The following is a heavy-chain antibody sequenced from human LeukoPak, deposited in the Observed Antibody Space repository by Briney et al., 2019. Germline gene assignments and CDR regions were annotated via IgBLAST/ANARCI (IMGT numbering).Heavy chain of an antibody. D-gene: IGHD3-3*01. J-gene: IGHJ4*02. CDR1: GGSISSYY. CDR3: ARGNDFWGGYPHHFDY. CDR2: IYYSGST. Sequence: SETLSLTCTVSGGSISSYYWSWIRQPPGKGLERIGYIYYSGSTNYNPSLKSRVTISVDTSKNQFSLKLSSVTAADTAVYYCARGNDFWGGYPHHFDYWGQGTLVTVSS. V-gene: IGHV4-59*01.